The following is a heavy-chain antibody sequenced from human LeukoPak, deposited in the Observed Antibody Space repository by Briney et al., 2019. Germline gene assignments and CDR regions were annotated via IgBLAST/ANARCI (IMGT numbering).Heavy chain of an antibody. CDR2: INPGGST. D-gene: IGHD6-6*01. CDR1: GGSFSGYF. CDR3: ARADLAARMGY. J-gene: IGHJ4*02. Sequence: SETLSLTCAVYGGSFSGYFWTWIRQPPGKGLEWIGEINPGGSTNYNPSLKSRVTISIDTSKNQFSLKLSSVTAADTAVYYCARADLAARMGYWGQGTLVTVSS. V-gene: IGHV4-34*01.